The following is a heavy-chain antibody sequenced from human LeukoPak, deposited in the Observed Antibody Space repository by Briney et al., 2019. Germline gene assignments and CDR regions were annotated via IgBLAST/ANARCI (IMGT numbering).Heavy chain of an antibody. D-gene: IGHD5-18*01. Sequence: PGGSLRLSCAASGFTFSSYSMNWVRQAPGKGLEWVSSISSISSHIYYAESVKGRFTISRDNAKNSLYLQMNSLRAEDTAVYYCARDTVVDTAMVNPYYYGMDVWGQGTTVTVSS. J-gene: IGHJ6*02. CDR3: ARDTVVDTAMVNPYYYGMDV. CDR2: ISSISSHI. CDR1: GFTFSSYS. V-gene: IGHV3-21*01.